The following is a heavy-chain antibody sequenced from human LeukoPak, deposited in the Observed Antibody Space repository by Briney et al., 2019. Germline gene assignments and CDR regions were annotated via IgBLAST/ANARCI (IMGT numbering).Heavy chain of an antibody. D-gene: IGHD6-19*01. Sequence: PGGSLRPSCAASGFTFSNSAMSWVRQAPGKGLEWVSTLSGSGITTYYADSMKGRFTISRDNSKNTLYLQMNSLRAEDTAVYYCAKGIYSSGWSYFDYWGHGTLVTVSS. CDR3: AKGIYSSGWSYFDY. CDR2: LSGSGITT. CDR1: GFTFSNSA. J-gene: IGHJ4*01. V-gene: IGHV3-23*01.